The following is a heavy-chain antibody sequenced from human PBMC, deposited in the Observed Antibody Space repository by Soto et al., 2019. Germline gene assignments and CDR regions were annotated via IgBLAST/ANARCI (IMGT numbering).Heavy chain of an antibody. J-gene: IGHJ6*02. CDR1: GFTFSSYA. CDR2: ISGSGGRT. CDR3: AADAVGYSNGWPFRPSMDV. Sequence: PGGSLRLSCAPSGFTFSSYAMSWVRQAPGKGLGWVASISGSGGRTYYADSVKGRFTISRDNSKNTLYLQMNILRAEDTAVHYCAADAVGYSNGWPFRPSMDVWGQGTTVTVSS. V-gene: IGHV3-23*01. D-gene: IGHD5-18*01.